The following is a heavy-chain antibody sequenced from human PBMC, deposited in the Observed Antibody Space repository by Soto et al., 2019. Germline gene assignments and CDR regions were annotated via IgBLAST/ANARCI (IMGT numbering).Heavy chain of an antibody. V-gene: IGHV1-46*03. Sequence: ASVKVSYKASGYTFTSYYMHWVRQAPGQGLEWMGIINPSGGSTSYAQKFQGRVTMTRDTSTSTVYMELSSLRSEDTAVYYCASGGYDFWSGYPEEDAFDIWGQGTMVTVSS. CDR3: ASGGYDFWSGYPEEDAFDI. D-gene: IGHD3-3*01. CDR2: INPSGGST. J-gene: IGHJ3*02. CDR1: GYTFTSYY.